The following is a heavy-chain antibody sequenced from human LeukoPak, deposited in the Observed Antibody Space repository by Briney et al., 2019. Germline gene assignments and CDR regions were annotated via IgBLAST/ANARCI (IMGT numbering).Heavy chain of an antibody. Sequence: GASVKVSCKASGYTFTSYGISWVRQAPGQGLEWMGWISAYNGSTNYAQKLQGRVTMTTDTSTSTAYMELRSLRSDDTAVYYCARGAAAAGYYPIDYWGQGTLVTVSS. CDR1: GYTFTSYG. CDR2: ISAYNGST. D-gene: IGHD6-13*01. J-gene: IGHJ4*02. CDR3: ARGAAAAGYYPIDY. V-gene: IGHV1-18*01.